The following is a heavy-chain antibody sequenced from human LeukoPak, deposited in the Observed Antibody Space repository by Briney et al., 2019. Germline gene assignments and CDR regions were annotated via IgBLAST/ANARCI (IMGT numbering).Heavy chain of an antibody. CDR3: ARGEGCSSTSCYYDY. D-gene: IGHD2-2*01. J-gene: IGHJ4*02. Sequence: GGSLGLSCAASGFTFSSYWMSWVRQAPGKGLEWVANIKQDGSEKYYVDSVKGRFTISRDNAKNSLYLQMNSLRAKDTAVYYCARGEGCSSTSCYYDYWGQGTLVTVSS. CDR2: IKQDGSEK. V-gene: IGHV3-7*01. CDR1: GFTFSSYW.